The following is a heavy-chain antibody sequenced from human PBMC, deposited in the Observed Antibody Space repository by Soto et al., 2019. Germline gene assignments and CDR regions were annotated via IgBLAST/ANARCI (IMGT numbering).Heavy chain of an antibody. V-gene: IGHV4-34*01. CDR1: GGSFSGYY. CDR3: ASMRRQLVLSMDV. CDR2: INHSGST. Sequence: SETLSLTCAVYGGSFSGYYWSWIRQPPGKGLEWIGEINHSGSTNYNPSLKSRVTISVDTSKNQFSLKLSSVTAADTAVYYCASMRRQLVLSMDVWGQGTTVTVSS. D-gene: IGHD6-13*01. J-gene: IGHJ6*02.